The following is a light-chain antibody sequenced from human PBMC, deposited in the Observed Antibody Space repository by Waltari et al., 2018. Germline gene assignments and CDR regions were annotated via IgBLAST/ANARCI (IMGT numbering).Light chain of an antibody. CDR2: EVS. J-gene: IGLJ7*01. V-gene: IGLV1-51*02. CDR3: GTWDSSLSGAV. CDR1: SSNIGTNY. Sequence: QSVLTQPPSVSAAPGQRVTISCSGGSSNIGTNYVSWYRQFPGTAPKLLIYEVSERPSGIPGRFSGSKSGTSATLDITGLQAGDEADYYCGTWDSSLSGAVFGGGTHLTVL.